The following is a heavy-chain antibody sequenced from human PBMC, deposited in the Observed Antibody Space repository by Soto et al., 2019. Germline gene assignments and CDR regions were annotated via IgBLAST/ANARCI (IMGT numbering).Heavy chain of an antibody. CDR3: ARDLGGWPDY. Sequence: QVQLVQSGAEVKKPGASVKVSCKASGYTFTSYAIHWVRQTPGQRLEWMGWINAGNGNTKYSQKFQDRVTITRDTSASTAYMELSSLRSEDTAVYYCARDLGGWPDYWGQGTLVTVSS. V-gene: IGHV1-3*01. J-gene: IGHJ4*02. D-gene: IGHD6-19*01. CDR2: INAGNGNT. CDR1: GYTFTSYA.